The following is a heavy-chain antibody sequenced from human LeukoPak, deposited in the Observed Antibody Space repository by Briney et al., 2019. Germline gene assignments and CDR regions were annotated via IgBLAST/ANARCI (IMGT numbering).Heavy chain of an antibody. J-gene: IGHJ6*03. CDR2: IYTSGST. Sequence: SETLSLTCTVSGGSFSIYYWTWIRQPAGKGLEWIGRIYTSGSTNYNPSLKSRVTMSVDTSKNQFSLKLSSVTAADTAVYYCARAQYYYYYYMDVWGKGTTVTVSS. CDR1: GGSFSIYY. CDR3: ARAQYYYYYYMDV. V-gene: IGHV4-4*07.